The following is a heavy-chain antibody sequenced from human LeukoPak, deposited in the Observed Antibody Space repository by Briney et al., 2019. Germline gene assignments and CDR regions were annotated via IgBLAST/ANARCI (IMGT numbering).Heavy chain of an antibody. D-gene: IGHD6-19*01. CDR3: AKGLDSSGWYYFDY. CDR1: GFTFSSYA. Sequence: GGSLRLSCAASGFTFSSYAMSWVRQAPGKGLEWVSAISGSGGSTYCADSVKGRFTISRDNSKNTLYLQTNSLRAEDTAVYYCAKGLDSSGWYYFDYWGQGTQVTVSS. J-gene: IGHJ4*02. CDR2: ISGSGGST. V-gene: IGHV3-23*01.